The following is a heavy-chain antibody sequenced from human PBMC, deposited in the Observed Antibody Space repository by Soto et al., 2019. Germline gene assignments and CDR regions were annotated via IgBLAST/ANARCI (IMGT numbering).Heavy chain of an antibody. D-gene: IGHD4-17*01. Sequence: SETLSLTCTVSGGSIRNYYWSWIRQPPGKGLEWIGYIYCSGSTNYNPSLKSRVTISVDTSKNQFSLKLSSVTAADTAVYYCARTTVTTTDYWGDYSNYALGHWGQGTLVTVPQ. J-gene: IGHJ4*02. V-gene: IGHV4-59*01. CDR3: ARTTVTTTDYWGDYSNYALGH. CDR2: IYCSGST. CDR1: GGSIRNYY.